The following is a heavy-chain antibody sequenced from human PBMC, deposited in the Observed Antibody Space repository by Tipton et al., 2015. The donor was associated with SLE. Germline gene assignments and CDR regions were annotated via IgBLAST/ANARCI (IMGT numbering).Heavy chain of an antibody. Sequence: GSLRLSCAASGFTFRSYAMSWVRQAPGKGLEWVSDISGGGGSTYYADSVKGRFTISRDNSKNTLYLQMNSLRAEDTAVYYCAKSEAYYDFWSGYSHDTIDIWGQGTLVTVSS. CDR3: AKSEAYYDFWSGYSHDTIDI. J-gene: IGHJ3*02. D-gene: IGHD3-3*01. V-gene: IGHV3-23*01. CDR1: GFTFRSYA. CDR2: ISGGGGST.